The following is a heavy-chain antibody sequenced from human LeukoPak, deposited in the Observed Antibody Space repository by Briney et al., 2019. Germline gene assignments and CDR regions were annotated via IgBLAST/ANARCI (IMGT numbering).Heavy chain of an antibody. CDR2: ISYDGTNK. Sequence: PGGSLRLSCAASGLTFSNYAMHWVRQAPGKGLEWVAVISYDGTNKYYADSVKGRFTISRDNSKNTLYLQMNSLRTEDTAVYYCAKDVIAVAGIGDYWGQGTLVTVSS. V-gene: IGHV3-30*04. D-gene: IGHD6-19*01. CDR3: AKDVIAVAGIGDY. CDR1: GLTFSNYA. J-gene: IGHJ4*02.